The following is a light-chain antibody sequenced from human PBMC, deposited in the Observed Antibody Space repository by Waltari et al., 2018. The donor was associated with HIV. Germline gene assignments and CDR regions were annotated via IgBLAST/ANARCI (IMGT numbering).Light chain of an antibody. V-gene: IGLV2-18*02. J-gene: IGLJ1*01. CDR1: DSDVGRYSR. CDR2: EVS. CDR3: ISYTTRTTWV. Sequence: QSALTQPPSVSGSPGQSVTISCTGTDSDVGRYSRVSWYQQPPGTAPKLILYEVSNLPSGVPDRFSGSKSGNMASLTISGLLPEDEALYYCISYTTRTTWVFGSGTEVTVL.